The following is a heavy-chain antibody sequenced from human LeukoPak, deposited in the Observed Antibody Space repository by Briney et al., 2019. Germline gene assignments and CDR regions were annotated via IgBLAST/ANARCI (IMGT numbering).Heavy chain of an antibody. CDR3: ARPVTIFGPFDY. V-gene: IGHV3-66*04. CDR1: GFTVSSNY. D-gene: IGHD3-3*01. CDR2: IYSGGST. J-gene: IGHJ4*02. Sequence: GGSLRLSCAASGFTVSSNYMSWVRQAPGKGLEWVSVIYSGGSTYYADSMKGRFTISRDSSKNTLYLQMNGLRAEDTAVYFCARPVTIFGPFDYWGQGTLVTASS.